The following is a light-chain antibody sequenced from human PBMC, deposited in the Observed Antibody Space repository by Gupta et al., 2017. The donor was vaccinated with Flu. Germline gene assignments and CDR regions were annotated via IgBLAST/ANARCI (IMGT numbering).Light chain of an antibody. CDR3: QNHSTWPPYT. J-gene: IGKJ2*01. Sequence: EIVLTQSPATLSLSPGERATLSCRASQSVGTYLAWYQQKPGQTPRLLIYDASNRATGIPARFSGSGYGTDFTLTISSREPEDFAVYYCQNHSTWPPYTFGQGTRVEI. CDR2: DAS. CDR1: QSVGTY. V-gene: IGKV3-11*01.